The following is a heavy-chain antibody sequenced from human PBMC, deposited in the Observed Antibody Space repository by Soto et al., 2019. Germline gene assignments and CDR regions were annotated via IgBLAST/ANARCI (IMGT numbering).Heavy chain of an antibody. J-gene: IGHJ4*02. V-gene: IGHV2-5*02. CDR2: IYWDDDK. CDR3: AHSLIPPLDTAFDY. D-gene: IGHD2-2*01. CDR1: GFSLSTSGVG. Sequence: QITLKESGPTLVKPTQTLTLTCTFSGFSLSTSGVGVGWIRQPPGKALEWLALIYWDDDKRYSPSLKSRLTIPKDTSKNQVVLTMTNMDPVDTATYYCAHSLIPPLDTAFDYWGQGTLVTVSS.